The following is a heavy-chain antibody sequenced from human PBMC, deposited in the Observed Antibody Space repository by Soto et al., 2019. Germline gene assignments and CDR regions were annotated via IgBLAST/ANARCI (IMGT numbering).Heavy chain of an antibody. V-gene: IGHV4-34*01. Sequence: QVQLQQWGAGLLKPSETLSLTCAVYGGSFSGYYWSWIRQPPGKGLEWIGEINHSGSTNYNPSLKSRVTISVDTSKNQFSLKLSSVTAADTAVYYCARGPTDHAPLWGQGTMVTVSS. CDR2: INHSGST. J-gene: IGHJ3*01. CDR3: ARGPTDHAPL. CDR1: GGSFSGYY.